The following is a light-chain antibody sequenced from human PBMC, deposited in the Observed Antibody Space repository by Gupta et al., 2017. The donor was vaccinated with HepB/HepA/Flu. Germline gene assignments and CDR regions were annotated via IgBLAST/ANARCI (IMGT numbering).Light chain of an antibody. J-gene: IGKJ1*01. V-gene: IGKV2-28*01. Sequence: DIVMTQSPLSLPITPGEPASISCRSSQRLLHSNGNNYLDWYLQKPGQSPQLLIYLGSNRASGVPDRFSGSGSGTDFTLKISRVEAEDVGVYYCMQPLQTPWTFGQGTKVEIK. CDR1: QRLLHSNGNNY. CDR2: LGS. CDR3: MQPLQTPWT.